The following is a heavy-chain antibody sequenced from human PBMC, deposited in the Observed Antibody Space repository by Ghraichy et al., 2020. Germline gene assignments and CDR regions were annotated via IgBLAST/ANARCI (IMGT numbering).Heavy chain of an antibody. J-gene: IGHJ4*02. V-gene: IGHV3-48*02. Sequence: ESLNISCAASGFTFSSYSMNWVRQAPGKGLEWVSYISSSSSTIYYADSVKGRFTISRDNAKNSLYLQMNSLRDEDTAVYYCTSLFDYWGQGTLVTVSS. CDR2: ISSSSSTI. CDR1: GFTFSSYS. CDR3: TSLFDY.